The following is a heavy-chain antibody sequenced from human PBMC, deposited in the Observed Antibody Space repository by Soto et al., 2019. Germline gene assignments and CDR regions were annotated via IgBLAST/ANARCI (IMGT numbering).Heavy chain of an antibody. CDR1: GFTFSDYY. CDR2: ISSSSSYT. Sequence: QVQLVESGGGLVKPGGSLRLSSAASGFTFSDYYMSWIRQAPGKGLEWVSYISSSSSYTNYADSVKGRFTISRDNAKNSLYLQMNSLRAEDTAVYYCARTDPSVDTAMAIDYWGQGTLVTVSS. D-gene: IGHD5-18*01. CDR3: ARTDPSVDTAMAIDY. J-gene: IGHJ4*02. V-gene: IGHV3-11*06.